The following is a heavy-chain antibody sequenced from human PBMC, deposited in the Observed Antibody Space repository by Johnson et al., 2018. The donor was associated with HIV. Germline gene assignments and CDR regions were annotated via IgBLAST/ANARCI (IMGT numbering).Heavy chain of an antibody. Sequence: QVQLVESGGGVVQPGRSLRLSCAASGFTFSSYAMHWVRQAPAKGLEWVAVISYDGGNKYYADSVKGRFTISRDNSKNTVYLEMNSLRAEDTAVYYCAKGGIDAFDIWGQGTMVTVSS. CDR2: ISYDGGNK. D-gene: IGHD6-25*01. J-gene: IGHJ3*02. CDR3: AKGGIDAFDI. V-gene: IGHV3-30-3*02. CDR1: GFTFSSYA.